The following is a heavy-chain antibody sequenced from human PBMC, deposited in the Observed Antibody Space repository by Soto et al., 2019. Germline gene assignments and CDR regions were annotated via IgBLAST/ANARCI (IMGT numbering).Heavy chain of an antibody. V-gene: IGHV3-33*01. CDR3: ARDKWRSTYLFDY. Sequence: GGSLRVSCAASGFTFSSYGMQWVRHAPGKGLEWGAVIWYDGSNKYYADSVKGRFTISRDNSKNTLYLQMNSLSAEDTAVYYCARDKWRSTYLFDYWGQGTLVTVSS. CDR2: IWYDGSNK. CDR1: GFTFSSYG. J-gene: IGHJ4*02. D-gene: IGHD2-2*01.